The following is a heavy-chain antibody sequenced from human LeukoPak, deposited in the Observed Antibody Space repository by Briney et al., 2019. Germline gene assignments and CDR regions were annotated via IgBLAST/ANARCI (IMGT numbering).Heavy chain of an antibody. CDR2: ISGSGGST. J-gene: IGHJ4*02. CDR1: GFTFSSYA. D-gene: IGHD3-22*01. V-gene: IGHV3-23*01. CDR3: ARFLYYYDSSGPLDY. Sequence: PGGSLRLSCAASGFTFSSYAMSWVRQAPGKGLEWVSAISGSGGSTYYADSVKGRFTISRDNSKNTLYLQMNSLRAEDTAVYYCARFLYYYDSSGPLDYWGQGTLVTVSS.